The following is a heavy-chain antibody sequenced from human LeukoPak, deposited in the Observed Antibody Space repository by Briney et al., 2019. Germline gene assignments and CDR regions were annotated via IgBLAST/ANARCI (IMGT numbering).Heavy chain of an antibody. CDR2: IYYSGST. CDR3: AGSRDGYNLDY. Sequence: SETLSLTCTVSGGSISSYYWSWIRQPPGKGLEWIGYIYYSGSTNYNPSLKSRVTISVDTSKNQFSLKLSSVTAADTAVYYCAGSRDGYNLDYWGQGTLVTVSS. CDR1: GGSISSYY. V-gene: IGHV4-59*01. D-gene: IGHD5-24*01. J-gene: IGHJ4*02.